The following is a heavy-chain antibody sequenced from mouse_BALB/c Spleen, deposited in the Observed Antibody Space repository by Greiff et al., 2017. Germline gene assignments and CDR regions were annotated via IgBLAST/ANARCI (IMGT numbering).Heavy chain of an antibody. CDR2: ISNGGGST. D-gene: IGHD1-1*01. J-gene: IGHJ4*01. CDR1: GFTFSSYT. Sequence: EVKLMESGGGLVQPGGSLKLSCAASGFTFSSYTMSWVRQTPEKRLEWVAYISNGGGSTYYPDTVKGRFTISRDNAKNTLYLQMSSLKSEDTAMYYCAGHGYYGSSPYYAMDYWGQGTSVTVSS. V-gene: IGHV5-12-2*01. CDR3: AGHGYYGSSPYYAMDY.